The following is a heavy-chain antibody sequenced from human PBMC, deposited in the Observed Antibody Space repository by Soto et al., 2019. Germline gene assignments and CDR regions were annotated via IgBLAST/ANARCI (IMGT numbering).Heavy chain of an antibody. Sequence: QITLKESGPTLVKPTQTLTLTCTFSGFSLSTSGVGVGWIRQPPGKALEWLALIYWDDDKRYSPSLKSRLTITKDTSKNQVVLTMTNMDPVDTATYYCAHSLEGITGTQGAFDIWGQGTMVTVSS. D-gene: IGHD1-20*01. CDR1: GFSLSTSGVG. CDR2: IYWDDDK. CDR3: AHSLEGITGTQGAFDI. J-gene: IGHJ3*02. V-gene: IGHV2-5*02.